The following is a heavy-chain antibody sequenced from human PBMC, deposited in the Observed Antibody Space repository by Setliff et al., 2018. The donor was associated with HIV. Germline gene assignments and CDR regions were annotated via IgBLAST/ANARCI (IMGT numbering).Heavy chain of an antibody. J-gene: IGHJ2*01. CDR2: IYFNGNT. D-gene: IGHD1-26*01. CDR3: VREVGYFDF. CDR1: GGSINNYY. V-gene: IGHV4-59*01. Sequence: SETLSLTCTVSGGSINNYYWSWIRQPPGKGLEWIGYIYFNGNTNFNPSLESRLTMSVDSSENQFSLKLSSVTAADTAVYYCVREVGYFDFWGRGTLVT.